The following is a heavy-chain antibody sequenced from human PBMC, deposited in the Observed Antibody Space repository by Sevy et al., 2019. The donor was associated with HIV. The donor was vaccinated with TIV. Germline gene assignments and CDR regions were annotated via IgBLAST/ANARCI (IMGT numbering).Heavy chain of an antibody. CDR3: AGISVQYSSSLHDYYYYGMDV. Sequence: ASVKVSCKASGYTFTSYDINWVRQATGQGLEWMGWMNPNSGNTGYAQKFQGRVTMTRNTSISTAYMELSSLRSEDTAVYYWAGISVQYSSSLHDYYYYGMDVWGQGTTVTVSS. V-gene: IGHV1-8*01. J-gene: IGHJ6*02. CDR1: GYTFTSYD. CDR2: MNPNSGNT. D-gene: IGHD6-6*01.